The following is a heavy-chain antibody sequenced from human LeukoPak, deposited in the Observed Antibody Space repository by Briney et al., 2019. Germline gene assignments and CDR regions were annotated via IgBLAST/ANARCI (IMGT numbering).Heavy chain of an antibody. V-gene: IGHV3-9*01. CDR3: AKGASDCSSTSCYTLRAFDI. CDR2: ISWNSGST. J-gene: IGHJ3*02. CDR1: GFTFDDYA. Sequence: GGSLRLSCAASGFTFDDYAMHWVRQAPGKGLEWVSGISWNSGSTGYADSVKGRFTISRDNAKNSLYLQMNSLRAEDTALYYCAKGASDCSSTSCYTLRAFDIWGQGTMVTVSS. D-gene: IGHD2-2*02.